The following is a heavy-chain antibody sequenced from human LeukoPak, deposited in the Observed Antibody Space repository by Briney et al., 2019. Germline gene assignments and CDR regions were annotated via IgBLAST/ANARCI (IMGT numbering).Heavy chain of an antibody. D-gene: IGHD3-22*01. CDR2: IYYSGST. CDR3: ARNTYYYDSSGPLGGFDP. V-gene: IGHV4-30-4*01. Sequence: SQTLSLTCTVPGGSISSGDYYWSWIRQPPGKGLEWIGYIYYSGSTYYNPSLKSRVTISVDTSKNQFSLKLSSVTAADTAVYYCARNTYYYDSSGPLGGFDPWGQGTLVTVSS. CDR1: GGSISSGDYY. J-gene: IGHJ5*02.